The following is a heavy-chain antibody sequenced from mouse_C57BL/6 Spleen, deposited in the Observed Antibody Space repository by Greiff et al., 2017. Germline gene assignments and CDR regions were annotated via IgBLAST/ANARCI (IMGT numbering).Heavy chain of an antibody. J-gene: IGHJ4*01. CDR2: ILPGSGST. Sequence: QVQLQQSGAELMKPGASVKLSCKATGYTFTGYWIEWVKQRPGHGLEWIGEILPGSGSTNYNEKFQGKATFTADTSSNTAYMQLSSLTTEDSALYYCARGDYYGSSYVGNAMDYWGQGTSVTVSS. D-gene: IGHD1-1*01. V-gene: IGHV1-9*01. CDR1: GYTFTGYW. CDR3: ARGDYYGSSYVGNAMDY.